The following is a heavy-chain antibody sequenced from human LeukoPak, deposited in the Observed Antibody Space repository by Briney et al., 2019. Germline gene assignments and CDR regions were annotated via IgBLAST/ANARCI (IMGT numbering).Heavy chain of an antibody. CDR3: ARDAEVATASGYMDV. J-gene: IGHJ6*03. D-gene: IGHD5-12*01. CDR2: ISYDRSDK. V-gene: IGHV3-30*04. CDR1: GFTFSNYA. Sequence: PGKSLRLSCAASGFTFSNYAMHWVRQAPGKGLEWVAVISYDRSDKYYADSVKGRFTISRDSSKNTLYLQMNSLRPEDTAVYYCARDAEVATASGYMDVWGRGTTVTVSS.